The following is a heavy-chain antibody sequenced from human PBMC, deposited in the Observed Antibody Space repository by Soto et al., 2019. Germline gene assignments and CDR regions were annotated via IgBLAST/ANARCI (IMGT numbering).Heavy chain of an antibody. CDR1: GGSFSGYY. CDR2: INHSGST. J-gene: IGHJ6*02. D-gene: IGHD3-22*01. CDR3: AHDSSGYYHDYYYYYGMDV. Sequence: SSETLSLTCAVYGGSFSGYYWSWIRQPPGKGLEWIGEINHSGSTNYNPSLKSRVTISVDTSKNQFSLKLSSVTATDTAVYYCAHDSSGYYHDYYYYYGMDVWGQGTTVTVSS. V-gene: IGHV4-34*01.